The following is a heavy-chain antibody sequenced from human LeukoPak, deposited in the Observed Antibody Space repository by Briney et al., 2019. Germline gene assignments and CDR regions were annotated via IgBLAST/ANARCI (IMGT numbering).Heavy chain of an antibody. D-gene: IGHD5-12*01. CDR3: AGGYNEVY. CDR2: INSDGSST. J-gene: IGHJ4*02. CDR1: GFTFSTYW. Sequence: GGSLRLSCAASGFTFSTYWMHWVRQVPGKGLVWVSRINSDGSSTSYADTVKGRFTISRDNAKNTLYLQMNSLRAEDTAIYHCAGGYNEVYWGQGTLVTVSS. V-gene: IGHV3-74*01.